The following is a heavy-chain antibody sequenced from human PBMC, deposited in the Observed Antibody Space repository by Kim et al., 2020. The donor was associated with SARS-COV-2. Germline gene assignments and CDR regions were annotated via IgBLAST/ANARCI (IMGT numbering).Heavy chain of an antibody. CDR1: GYTFTSYG. J-gene: IGHJ4*02. Sequence: ASVKVSCKASGYTFTSYGFSWVRQAPGQGLEWMGWISTYNGDTNYAQEFQGRVTMTTDTSTSTAYMELRSLRSDDTAVYYCATGGQDDYWSQGTLVTVSS. V-gene: IGHV1-18*01. CDR3: ATGGQDDY. CDR2: ISTYNGDT.